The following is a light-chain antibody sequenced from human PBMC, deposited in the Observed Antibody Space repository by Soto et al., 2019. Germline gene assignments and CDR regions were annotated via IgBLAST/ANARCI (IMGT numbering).Light chain of an antibody. V-gene: IGKV1-39*01. J-gene: IGKJ1*01. CDR1: QSISTF. CDR3: QQSYTTPRT. Sequence: DIQMTQSPSSLSASVGDRVSVTCRASQSISTFLNWYQQRPGEAPKLLIYAASSLQRGVPSRFSGSGSVADFTLTIGSLQPEDFATYYCQQSYTTPRTFGQGTKVEVK. CDR2: AAS.